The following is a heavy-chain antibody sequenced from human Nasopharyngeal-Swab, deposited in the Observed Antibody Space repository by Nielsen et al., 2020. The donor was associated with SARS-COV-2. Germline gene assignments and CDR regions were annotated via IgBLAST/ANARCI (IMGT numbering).Heavy chain of an antibody. D-gene: IGHD3-10*01. J-gene: IGHJ5*02. CDR3: ARGPGFGELSPRWFDP. Sequence: WIRQPPGKGLEWIGEINHSGSTNYNPSLKSRVTISVDTSKNQFSLKLSSVTAADTAVYYCARGPGFGELSPRWFDPWGQGTLVTVSS. CDR2: INHSGST. V-gene: IGHV4-34*01.